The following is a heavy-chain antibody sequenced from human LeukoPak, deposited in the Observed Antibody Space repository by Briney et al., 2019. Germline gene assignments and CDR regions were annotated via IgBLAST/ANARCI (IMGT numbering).Heavy chain of an antibody. D-gene: IGHD3-10*01. CDR2: VASDGKDK. V-gene: IGHV3-30*18. CDR3: AKDQSRGPATYYFDY. Sequence: GGSLRLSCAASGFTFSDYWMSWVRQAPGKGLEWVAVVASDGKDKRYADSVKGRFTISRDNSKNTLYLQMSSLRAEDTALYYCAKDQSRGPATYYFDYWGQGTLVTVSS. CDR1: GFTFSDYW. J-gene: IGHJ4*02.